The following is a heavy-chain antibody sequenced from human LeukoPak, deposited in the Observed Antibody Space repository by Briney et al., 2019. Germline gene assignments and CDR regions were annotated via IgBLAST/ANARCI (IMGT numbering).Heavy chain of an antibody. Sequence: SGPTLVQPTQTLTLTCTFSGLSLSTSGVGVGWIRQPPGKALEWLALIYWNDDKRYSPSLKSRHTITKDTSKNQVVLTMTNMPQVDAATYYLAHADIVATSRWFDPWGQGTLVTVSS. V-gene: IGHV2-5*01. CDR1: GLSLSTSGVG. D-gene: IGHD5-12*01. CDR2: IYWNDDK. CDR3: AHADIVATSRWFDP. J-gene: IGHJ5*02.